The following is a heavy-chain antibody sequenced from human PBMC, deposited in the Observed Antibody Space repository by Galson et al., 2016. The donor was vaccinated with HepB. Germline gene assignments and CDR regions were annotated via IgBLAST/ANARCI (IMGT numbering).Heavy chain of an antibody. J-gene: IGHJ4*02. V-gene: IGHV1-2*02. D-gene: IGHD6-6*01. CDR3: ASFSNLAARGGGPWWQEDLGYFDY. Sequence: SVKVSCKASGYTFTDYYMHWVRQSPGQGLEWMGWINPKIGGTNYAQKFQGRVTMTRDMSITTAYMELSRLRSDDTAVYYCASFSNLAARGGGPWWQEDLGYFDYWGQGTLVTVSS. CDR2: INPKIGGT. CDR1: GYTFTDYY.